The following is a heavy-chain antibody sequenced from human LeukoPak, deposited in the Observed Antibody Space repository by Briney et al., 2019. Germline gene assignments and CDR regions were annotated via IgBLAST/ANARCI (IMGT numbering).Heavy chain of an antibody. CDR2: IYYSGST. CDR1: GVSISSGGYY. Sequence: SETLSLTCTVSGVSISSGGYYWSWIRQHPGKGLEWIGYIYYSGSTYYNPSLKSRVTISVDTSKNQFSLKLSSVTAADTAVYYCARDRSAAGTWFNLGWFDPWGQGTLVTVSS. J-gene: IGHJ5*02. CDR3: ARDRSAAGTWFNLGWFDP. V-gene: IGHV4-31*03. D-gene: IGHD6-13*01.